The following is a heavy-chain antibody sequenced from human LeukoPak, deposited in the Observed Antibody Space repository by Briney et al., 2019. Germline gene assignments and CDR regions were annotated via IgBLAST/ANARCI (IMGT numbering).Heavy chain of an antibody. CDR1: GGTFSSYT. CDR2: IIPILGIA. Sequence: ASVKVSCKASGGTFSSYTISWVRQAPGQGLEWMGRIIPILGIANYEQKFQGRVTITADHSTSTAYMELSSLRSEDTAVYYCATNTYYYDSSGYYYEVFDYWGQGTLVTVSS. J-gene: IGHJ4*02. V-gene: IGHV1-69*02. CDR3: ATNTYYYDSSGYYYEVFDY. D-gene: IGHD3-22*01.